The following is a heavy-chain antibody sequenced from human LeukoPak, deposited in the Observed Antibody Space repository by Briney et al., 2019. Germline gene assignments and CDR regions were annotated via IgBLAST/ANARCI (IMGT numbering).Heavy chain of an antibody. J-gene: IGHJ5*02. CDR3: ARASSGWGANWFDP. D-gene: IGHD6-19*01. CDR1: GGSFSGYY. V-gene: IGHV4-34*01. CDR2: INHSGST. Sequence: SETLSLTCAVYGGSFSGYYWSWIRQPPGKGLEWIGEINHSGSTNYNPSLKSRVTISVDTSKNQFSLKLSSVTAADTAVYYCARASSGWGANWFDPWGQGTLVTVSS.